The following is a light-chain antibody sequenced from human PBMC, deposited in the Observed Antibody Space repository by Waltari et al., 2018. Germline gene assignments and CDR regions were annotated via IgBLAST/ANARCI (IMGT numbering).Light chain of an antibody. Sequence: TQSPDPLSVSPGERATLSCRASQSVSGDLAWFRQRPGQAPRLLIYGASTRATGIPARFSGGGSGTEFTLTISSLQSEDYAVYYCQQYDKWPFSFGPGTKVEIK. CDR2: GAS. J-gene: IGKJ3*01. CDR3: QQYDKWPFS. CDR1: QSVSGD. V-gene: IGKV3-15*01.